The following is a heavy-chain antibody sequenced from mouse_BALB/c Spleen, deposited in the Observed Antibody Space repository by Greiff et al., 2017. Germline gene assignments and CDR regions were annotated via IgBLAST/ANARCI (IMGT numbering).Heavy chain of an antibody. CDR2: ISDGGSYT. Sequence: EVNVVESGGGLVKPGGSLKLSCAASGFTFSDYYMYWVRQTPEKRLEWVATISDGGSYTYYPDSVKGRFTISRDNAKNNLYLQMSSLKSEDTAMYYCAIYWFAYWGQGTLVTVSA. CDR1: GFTFSDYY. V-gene: IGHV5-4*02. CDR3: AIYWFAY. J-gene: IGHJ3*01.